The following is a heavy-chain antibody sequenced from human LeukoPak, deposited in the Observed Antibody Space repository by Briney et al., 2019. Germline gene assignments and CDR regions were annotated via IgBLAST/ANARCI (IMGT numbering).Heavy chain of an antibody. V-gene: IGHV4-4*07. J-gene: IGHJ6*02. CDR3: ARDPCYYDSSGYQYYYYGMDV. D-gene: IGHD3-22*01. CDR2: TYTSGST. CDR1: GGSISSYY. Sequence: PSETLSLTCTVSGGSISSYYWSWIRQPAGKELEWIGRTYTSGSTNYNPSLKSRVTMSVDTSKNQFSLKLSSVTAADTAVYYCARDPCYYDSSGYQYYYYGMDVWGQGTTVTVSS.